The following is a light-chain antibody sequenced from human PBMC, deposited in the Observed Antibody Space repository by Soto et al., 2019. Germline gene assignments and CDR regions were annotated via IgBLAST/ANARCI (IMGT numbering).Light chain of an antibody. J-gene: IGKJ2*01. V-gene: IGKV3-20*01. CDR2: AAS. Sequence: EIVLTQSPGTLSLAPGEGAVLSCRASHIINSNLLAWYRHKPGQAPMLLIYAASTRATGIPARFSGSGSGTDFTLTISRLEPEDFAMYYCQQYGDSEYTFGQGTSLEIK. CDR3: QQYGDSEYT. CDR1: HIINSNL.